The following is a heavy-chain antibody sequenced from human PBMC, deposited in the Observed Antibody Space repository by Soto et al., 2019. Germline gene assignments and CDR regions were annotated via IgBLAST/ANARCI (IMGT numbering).Heavy chain of an antibody. J-gene: IGHJ3*01. CDR1: GFTFSSYW. CDR3: ARGDYHDTSGPFSDAFDV. Sequence: GGSLRLSCAASGFTFSSYWMSWVRQAPGKGLEWVANIKYDGSEKYYVDSLKGRFTISRDNTKNSLYLQMNGLRVEDTAVYYCARGDYHDTSGPFSDAFDVWGQGTMVTVSS. D-gene: IGHD3-22*01. V-gene: IGHV3-7*04. CDR2: IKYDGSEK.